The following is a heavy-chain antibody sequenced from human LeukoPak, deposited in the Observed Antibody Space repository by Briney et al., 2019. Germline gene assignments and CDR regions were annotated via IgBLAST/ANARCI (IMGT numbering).Heavy chain of an antibody. CDR3: ARDRAGDGFAHFDS. V-gene: IGHV1-2*02. Sequence: ASVKVSCKASGYTFTSYAMHWVRQAPGQGLEWIGWITPSVGTNYVQEGQGRVAITRDTSITTAYADLSRPTSDDTAVYYCARDRAGDGFAHFDSGGQGALVTVSS. D-gene: IGHD5-24*01. CDR1: GYTFTSYA. CDR2: ITPSVGT. J-gene: IGHJ4*02.